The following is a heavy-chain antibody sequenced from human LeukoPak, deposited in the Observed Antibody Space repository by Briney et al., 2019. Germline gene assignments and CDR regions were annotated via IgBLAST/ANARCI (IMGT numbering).Heavy chain of an antibody. CDR3: ARDQSQGDFIDY. CDR2: MNPNSGNT. CDR1: GYTFTSYD. Sequence: GASVKVSCKASGYTFTSYDINWVRQATGQGLEWMGWMNPNSGNTGYAKKFQGRVTMARNTSISTAYMELSSLRSEDTAVYYCARDQSQGDFIDYWGQGTLVTVSS. J-gene: IGHJ4*02. D-gene: IGHD3-16*01. V-gene: IGHV1-8*01.